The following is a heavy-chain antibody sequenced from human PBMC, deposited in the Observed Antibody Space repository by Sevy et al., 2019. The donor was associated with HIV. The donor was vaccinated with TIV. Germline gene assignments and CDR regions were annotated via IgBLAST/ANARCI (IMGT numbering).Heavy chain of an antibody. CDR3: ARLNCGGNEEVAFDI. J-gene: IGHJ3*02. V-gene: IGHV5-51*01. CDR2: IYLGDSDT. Sequence: GESLKISCKGSGYSSSNYWIGWVRQMPGKGLEWMGIIYLGDSDTRYSPSFQGQVNMSVDKSISTAFLQWSSLKASDTAMYYCARLNCGGNEEVAFDIWGQGTMVTVSS. D-gene: IGHD2-21*01. CDR1: GYSSSNYW.